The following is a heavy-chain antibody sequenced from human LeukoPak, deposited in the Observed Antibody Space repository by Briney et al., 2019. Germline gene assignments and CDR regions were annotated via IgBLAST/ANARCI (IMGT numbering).Heavy chain of an antibody. Sequence: GGSLRLSCAASGFTLSSYAMNWVRQAPGKGLEWISAISSSGGGSAIFYADSVKDRFTISRDNSKNTLYLQMNSLSGEDTSVYYCARKSLAARGMDYWGQGSLVTVSS. V-gene: IGHV3-23*01. D-gene: IGHD6-6*01. CDR1: GFTLSSYA. CDR2: ISSSGGGSAI. J-gene: IGHJ4*02. CDR3: ARKSLAARGMDY.